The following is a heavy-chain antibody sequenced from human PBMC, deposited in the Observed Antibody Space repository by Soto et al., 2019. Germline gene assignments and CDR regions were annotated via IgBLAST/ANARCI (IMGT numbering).Heavy chain of an antibody. Sequence: PGGSLRLSCAVSRFSFGNYWMSWVRQAPGKGLEWLASIKEDGSERYYLDSVKGRFTISRDNAKDSLSLQMNSLRGEDTAFYYCARDVGPVTIFGEALSGYFDFWGQGTLVTVSS. D-gene: IGHD3-3*01. V-gene: IGHV3-7*03. J-gene: IGHJ4*02. CDR3: ARDVGPVTIFGEALSGYFDF. CDR2: IKEDGSER. CDR1: RFSFGNYW.